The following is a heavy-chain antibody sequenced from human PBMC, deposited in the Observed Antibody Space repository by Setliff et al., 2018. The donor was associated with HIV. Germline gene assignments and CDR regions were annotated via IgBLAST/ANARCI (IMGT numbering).Heavy chain of an antibody. CDR1: GFTFSSYS. V-gene: IGHV3-21*01. Sequence: PGGSLRLSCAASGFTFSSYSMNWVRQAPGKGLEWVSSISSSSSYIYYADSVKGRFTISRDNAKNSLYLQMNSLRAEDTAVYYCARGIAARPSNWYSHYLDYWGQGTLVTVSS. CDR3: ARGIAARPSNWYSHYLDY. D-gene: IGHD6-6*01. CDR2: ISSSSSYI. J-gene: IGHJ4*02.